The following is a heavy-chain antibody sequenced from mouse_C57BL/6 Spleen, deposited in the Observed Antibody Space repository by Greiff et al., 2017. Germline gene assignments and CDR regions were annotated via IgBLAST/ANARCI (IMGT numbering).Heavy chain of an antibody. CDR3: ARRGIYYDIYWYFDV. V-gene: IGHV1-63*01. Sequence: QVQLQQSGAELVRPGTSVKMSCKASGYTFTNYWIGWAKQRPGHGLEWIGDIYPGGGYTNYNEKFKGKATLTADKSSSTAYMQFSSLTSEDSAIYYCARRGIYYDIYWYFDVWGTGTTVTVSS. J-gene: IGHJ1*03. D-gene: IGHD2-4*01. CDR2: IYPGGGYT. CDR1: GYTFTNYW.